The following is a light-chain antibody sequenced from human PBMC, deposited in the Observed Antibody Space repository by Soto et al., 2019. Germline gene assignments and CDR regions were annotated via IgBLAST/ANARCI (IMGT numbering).Light chain of an antibody. CDR1: QSVRSNY. V-gene: IGKV3-20*01. CDR3: QQYGSSPIT. Sequence: ENVLTQSPGTLSLSPGERATLSCRASQSVRSNYVAWYQQKPGQAPRLLISGASSRATGIPDRFSGSGSGTDFTLTISRLEPGDFALYYCQQYGSSPITFGQGTRLDIK. CDR2: GAS. J-gene: IGKJ5*01.